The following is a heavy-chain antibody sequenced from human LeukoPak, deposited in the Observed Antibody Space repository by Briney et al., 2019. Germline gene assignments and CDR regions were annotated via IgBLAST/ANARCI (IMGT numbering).Heavy chain of an antibody. CDR1: GDCIISTTVY. D-gene: IGHD6-13*01. CDR2: IHYSGST. J-gene: IGHJ4*02. V-gene: IGHV4-39*01. CDR3: ARRGMATAPTFDS. Sequence: ASETLSLTCAVSGDCIISTTVYWVWIRQPRGKGLEWIGRIHYSGSTYYNPSLKSRVAISVDTSKNQFSLQLSSVTAADTAVYYCARRGMATAPTFDSCCQGHVVTVSS.